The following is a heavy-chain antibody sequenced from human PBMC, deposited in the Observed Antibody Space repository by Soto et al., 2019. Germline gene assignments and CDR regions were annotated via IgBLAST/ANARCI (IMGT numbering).Heavy chain of an antibody. CDR1: GGSISSYY. CDR2: ISYSGST. V-gene: IGHV4-59*01. CDR3: ARYTGTYYVY. Sequence: SETLSLTCTVSGGSISSYYWSWIRQPPGRALEWIGFISYSGSTSYSPSLKSRVTISVDTSKNQFSLRLSSVTAADTAVYYCARYTGTYYVYWGQGTRVTVSS. D-gene: IGHD1-26*01. J-gene: IGHJ4*02.